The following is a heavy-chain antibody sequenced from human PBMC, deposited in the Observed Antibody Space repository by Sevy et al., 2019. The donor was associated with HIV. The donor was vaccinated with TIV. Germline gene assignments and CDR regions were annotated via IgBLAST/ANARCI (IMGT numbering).Heavy chain of an antibody. Sequence: GGSLRLSCAASRFTFSSYWMSWVRQAPGKGLEWVANINQDGSEKYHLDSVKGRFTISRDNAKNSLYLQMNSLRAEDTAVYYCAGWSSAWTLFDYWGQGTLVTVSS. J-gene: IGHJ4*02. D-gene: IGHD6-19*01. CDR2: INQDGSEK. V-gene: IGHV3-7*01. CDR1: RFTFSSYW. CDR3: AGWSSAWTLFDY.